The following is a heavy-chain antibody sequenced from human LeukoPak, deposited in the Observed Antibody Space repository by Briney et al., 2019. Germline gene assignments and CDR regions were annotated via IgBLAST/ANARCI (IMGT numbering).Heavy chain of an antibody. J-gene: IGHJ4*02. CDR1: GFTFSSYE. Sequence: GGSLRLSCAASGFTFSSYEMNWVRQAPGKGLEWVSYISSSGSTKYYVDSVKGRFTISRDNAKNSLYLQMSSLRDEDTAVYYCARADENFDVWGQGTLVTVSS. CDR3: ARADENFDV. CDR2: ISSSGSTK. V-gene: IGHV3-48*03.